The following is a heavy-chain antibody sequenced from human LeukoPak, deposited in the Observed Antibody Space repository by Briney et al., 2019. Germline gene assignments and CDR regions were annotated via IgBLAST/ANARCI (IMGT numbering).Heavy chain of an antibody. CDR3: ARVDSSGWYGTVHY. Sequence: ASVKVSCKASGYTFIGYHMHWVRQAPGQGLEWMGWISAYNGNTNYAQKLQGRVTMTTGTSTSTAYMELRSLRSDDTAVYYCARVDSSGWYGTVHYWGQGTLVTVSS. V-gene: IGHV1-18*04. CDR1: GYTFIGYH. CDR2: ISAYNGNT. D-gene: IGHD6-19*01. J-gene: IGHJ4*02.